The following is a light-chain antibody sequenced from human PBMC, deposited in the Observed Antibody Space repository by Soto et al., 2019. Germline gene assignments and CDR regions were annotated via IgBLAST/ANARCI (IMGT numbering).Light chain of an antibody. V-gene: IGLV2-14*01. J-gene: IGLJ1*01. CDR2: DVT. Sequence: QSALTQPASVSGSPGQSIAISCTGTSSDVGGYNYVSWYQQHPGKAPKLIIYDVTNRPSGVSNRFSGSKSGNTASLTISGLQAEDGADYYCSSYTSSSTYVFVTGTKVTVL. CDR3: SSYTSSSTYV. CDR1: SSDVGGYNY.